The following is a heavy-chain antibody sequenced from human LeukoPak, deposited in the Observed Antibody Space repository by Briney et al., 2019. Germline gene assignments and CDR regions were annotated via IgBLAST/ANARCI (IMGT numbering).Heavy chain of an antibody. D-gene: IGHD2-2*01. J-gene: IGHJ4*02. Sequence: ASVKVSCKASGYTFTGDYMHWVRQAPGQGLEWRGWINPNSGGTNYAQKFQGRVTMTRDTSTSTVYMDLSSLRSEDTAIYYCARRGGCISTSCNLDYWGQGTLVTVSS. CDR3: ARRGGCISTSCNLDY. CDR2: INPNSGGT. V-gene: IGHV1-2*02. CDR1: GYTFTGDY.